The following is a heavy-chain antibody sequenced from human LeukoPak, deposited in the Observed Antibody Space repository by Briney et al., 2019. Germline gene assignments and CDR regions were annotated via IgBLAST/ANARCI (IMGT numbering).Heavy chain of an antibody. CDR2: IWYDGSKK. CDR1: GFTFGSYG. CDR3: ATPIDYGDYVYGMDV. J-gene: IGHJ6*02. Sequence: GRSLRLSCAASGFTFGSYGMHWVRQAPGKGLEWVAVIWYDGSKKYYADSVKGRFTISRDNSKNTLYLQMNSLRAEDTAVYYCATPIDYGDYVYGMDVWGQGTTVTVSS. V-gene: IGHV3-33*03. D-gene: IGHD4-17*01.